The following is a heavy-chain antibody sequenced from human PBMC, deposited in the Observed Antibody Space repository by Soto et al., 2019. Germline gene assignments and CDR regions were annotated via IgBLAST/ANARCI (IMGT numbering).Heavy chain of an antibody. V-gene: IGHV3-23*01. CDR1: GFTFSSYA. Sequence: EVQLLESGGGLVQPGGSLRLSCAASGFTFSSYAMSWVRQAPGKGLEWVSAISGSGGSTYYADSVKGRFTISRDNSKNTQYLQMNSLRAEETAVYYCGKPYSSGWYGGRDYWGQGTLVTVSS. J-gene: IGHJ4*02. CDR2: ISGSGGST. D-gene: IGHD6-13*01. CDR3: GKPYSSGWYGGRDY.